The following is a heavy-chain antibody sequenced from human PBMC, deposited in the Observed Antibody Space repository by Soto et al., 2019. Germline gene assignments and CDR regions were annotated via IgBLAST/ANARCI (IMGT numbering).Heavy chain of an antibody. CDR3: ARVYGDYGDAFDI. CDR1: GFTFSSYG. CDR2: IWYDGSKK. Sequence: GESLKISCAASGFTFSSYGMHWVRQAPGKGLEWVAVIWYDGSKKYYADSVKGRFTISRDNSKNTLYLQMNSLRAEDTAVYYCARVYGDYGDAFDIWGQGTMVTVSS. V-gene: IGHV3-33*01. J-gene: IGHJ3*02. D-gene: IGHD4-17*01.